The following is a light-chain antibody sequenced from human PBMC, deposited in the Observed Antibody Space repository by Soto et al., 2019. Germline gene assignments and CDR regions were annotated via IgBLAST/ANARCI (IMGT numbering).Light chain of an antibody. CDR2: AAS. CDR1: QSITNS. J-gene: IGKJ3*01. V-gene: IGKV1-39*01. Sequence: DIQMTQSPSSLSASVGDRVTITCRASQSITNSLNWYQHKPGKAPTLVVYAASSLQSGVPSRFSGSGSVTDFTLTISSLQPEDFATYFCQQGHSMPFTFGPVTKVDIK. CDR3: QQGHSMPFT.